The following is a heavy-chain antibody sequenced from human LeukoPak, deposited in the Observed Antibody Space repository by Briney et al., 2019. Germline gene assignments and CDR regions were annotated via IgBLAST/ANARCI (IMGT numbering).Heavy chain of an antibody. D-gene: IGHD6-19*01. J-gene: IGHJ5*01. Sequence: PGRSLRLSCAAPGFTFSSYSMNWVRQAPGKGLEWVSSISSSSSYIYYADSVKGRFTISRDNAKNSLYLQMNSLRAEDTAVYYCARGGSSGRLNWFDSWGQGTLVTVSS. CDR1: GFTFSSYS. V-gene: IGHV3-21*01. CDR2: ISSSSSYI. CDR3: ARGGSSGRLNWFDS.